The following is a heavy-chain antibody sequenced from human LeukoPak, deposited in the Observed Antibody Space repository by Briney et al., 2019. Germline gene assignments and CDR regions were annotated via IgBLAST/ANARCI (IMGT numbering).Heavy chain of an antibody. CDR2: LNPNSGGT. CDR3: ARGGESKEAVVLKGWFDP. D-gene: IGHD6-19*01. V-gene: IGHV1-2*02. Sequence: ASVKVSCKASGYTFTGYYIHWVRQAPGQGLEWMGWLNPNSGGTNSAQKFQGRVTMSRDTSISTAYMELSRLGSDDPAVYYCARGGESKEAVVLKGWFDPWGQGTLVTVSS. CDR1: GYTFTGYY. J-gene: IGHJ5*02.